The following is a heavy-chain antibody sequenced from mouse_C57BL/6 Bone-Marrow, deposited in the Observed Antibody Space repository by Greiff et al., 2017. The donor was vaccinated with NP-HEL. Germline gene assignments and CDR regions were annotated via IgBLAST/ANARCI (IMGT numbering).Heavy chain of an antibody. Sequence: VKLQESGPGLVKPSQSLFLTCSITGFPITSGYYWIWIRQSPGKPLEWMGYITHSGETFYNPSLPSPISITRETSKNQFFLQLNSVTTEDTAMYYGAGDDDGYWYVDVWGKGTTVTVSS. D-gene: IGHD2-3*01. V-gene: IGHV12-3*01. CDR2: ITHSGET. J-gene: IGHJ1*03. CDR1: GFPITSGYY. CDR3: AGDDDGYWYVDV.